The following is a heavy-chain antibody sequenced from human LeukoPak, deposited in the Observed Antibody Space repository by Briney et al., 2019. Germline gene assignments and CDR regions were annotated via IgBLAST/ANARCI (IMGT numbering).Heavy chain of an antibody. CDR2: IKQDGSEK. J-gene: IGHJ6*02. CDR1: GFTFSSYW. CDR3: ARDSVVRGVIITTANYYYGMDV. Sequence: GGSLRLSCAASGFTFSSYWMSWVRQAPGKGLEWVANIKQDGSEKYYVDSVKSRFTISRDNAKNSLYLQMNSLRAEDTAVYYCARDSVVRGVIITTANYYYGMDVWGQGTTVTVSS. D-gene: IGHD3-10*01. V-gene: IGHV3-7*01.